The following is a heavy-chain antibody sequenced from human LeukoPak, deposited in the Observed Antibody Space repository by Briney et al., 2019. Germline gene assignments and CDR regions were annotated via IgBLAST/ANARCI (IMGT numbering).Heavy chain of an antibody. J-gene: IGHJ6*02. V-gene: IGHV2-5*02. CDR2: IHWDDDK. Sequence: SGPTLVKPTQTLTLTCTLSGFSLSTSGVGVGWIRHPPGKPLESLAPIHWDDDKRYSPSLKSRLTITKDTSKNQVLLTMTKMDPVDTATYCCADWHNSGSVYGMDVWGQGTTVTVSS. CDR3: ADWHNSGSVYGMDV. CDR1: GFSLSTSGVG. D-gene: IGHD3-10*01.